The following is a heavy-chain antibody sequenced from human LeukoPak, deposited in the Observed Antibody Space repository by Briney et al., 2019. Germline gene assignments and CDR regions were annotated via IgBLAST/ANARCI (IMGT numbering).Heavy chain of an antibody. CDR2: IVPMIGIV. Sequence: SVKVSYKASGGTLITHFISWVRQAPGQGLEWMGRIVPMIGIVNYAQKFQGRVTITADKSTNTAYMEMNNLRFEDTAVYYCARHSSRGQYYAFDFWGQAALVTVSS. V-gene: IGHV1-69*02. D-gene: IGHD3-3*01. CDR1: GGTLITHF. CDR3: ARHSSRGQYYAFDF. J-gene: IGHJ4*02.